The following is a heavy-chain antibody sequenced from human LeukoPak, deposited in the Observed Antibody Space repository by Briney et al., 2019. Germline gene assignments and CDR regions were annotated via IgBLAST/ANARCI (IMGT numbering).Heavy chain of an antibody. CDR3: ARVPGDY. J-gene: IGHJ4*02. CDR2: IDSSSGTI. D-gene: IGHD3-10*01. CDR1: GFSFSPYS. Sequence: GGSLRLSCAASGFSFSPYSMNWLRQAPGKGLEWVSYIDSSSGTIYYADSVRGRFTISGDNSKNTLYLQMNSLRAEDTAVYYCARVPGDYWGQGTLVTVSS. V-gene: IGHV3-48*01.